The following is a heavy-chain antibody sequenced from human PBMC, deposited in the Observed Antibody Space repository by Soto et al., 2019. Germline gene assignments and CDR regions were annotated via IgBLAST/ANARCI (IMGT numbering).Heavy chain of an antibody. CDR1: GYTFTSFG. CDR2: ISGYNGDT. D-gene: IGHD6-6*01. J-gene: IGHJ6*02. V-gene: IGHV1-18*04. Sequence: QLHLVQSGAEVKKPGASVKVSCTASGYTFTSFGVSWVRQVPGQGLEWMGWISGYNGDTDYAQKFQGRVTMTTDRYTSHAYMEVRSLRSDDRAVYYCARDKPPQIVGYNYYYGMDVWGQGTTVTVSS. CDR3: ARDKPPQIVGYNYYYGMDV.